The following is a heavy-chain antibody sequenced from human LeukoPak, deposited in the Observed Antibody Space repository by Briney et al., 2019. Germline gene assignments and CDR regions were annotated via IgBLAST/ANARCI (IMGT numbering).Heavy chain of an antibody. D-gene: IGHD1-26*01. CDR1: GFTFSSYS. J-gene: IGHJ4*02. CDR3: ARDRGGSPLRVDY. Sequence: GGSLRLSCAASGFTFSSYSMNWVRQAPGKGLEWVSSISSSSSYIYYADSVKGRFTISRDNAKNSLYLQMNSLRAEDTAVYYCARDRGGSPLRVDYWGQGTLVTVSS. V-gene: IGHV3-21*03. CDR2: ISSSSSYI.